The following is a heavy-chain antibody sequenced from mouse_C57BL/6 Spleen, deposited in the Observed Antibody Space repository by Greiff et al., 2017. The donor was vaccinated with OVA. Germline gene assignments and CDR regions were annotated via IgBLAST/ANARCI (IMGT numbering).Heavy chain of an antibody. J-gene: IGHJ3*01. CDR3: ARSEYMGNPFAY. CDR2: INPSSGYT. D-gene: IGHD2-1*01. Sequence: QLQQSGAELARPGASVKMSCKASGYTFTSYTMHWVKQRPGQGLEWIGYINPSSGYTKYNQKFKDKATLTADKSSSTAYMQLSSLTSEDSAVYYCARSEYMGNPFAYWGQGTLVTVSA. CDR1: GYTFTSYT. V-gene: IGHV1-4*01.